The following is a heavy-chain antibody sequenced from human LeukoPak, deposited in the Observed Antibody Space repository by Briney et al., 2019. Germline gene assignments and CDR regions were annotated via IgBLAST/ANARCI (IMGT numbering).Heavy chain of an antibody. V-gene: IGHV5-51*01. CDR1: GYSFSTYW. Sequence: GESLKIFCKGSGYSFSTYWIGWGRQMPGKGLEGMVIIYRGDSDTRYSPSFPGQVTISSDKSISTAYLQWSSLKASDTAMYYCARSGVVTFYQYMDVWGTGTTVTVSS. J-gene: IGHJ6*03. CDR3: ARSGVVTFYQYMDV. D-gene: IGHD3-3*01. CDR2: IYRGDSDT.